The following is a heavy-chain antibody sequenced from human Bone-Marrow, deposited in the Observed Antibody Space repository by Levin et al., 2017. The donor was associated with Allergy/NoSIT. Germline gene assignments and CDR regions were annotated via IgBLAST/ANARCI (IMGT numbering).Heavy chain of an antibody. CDR2: IHSGATP. J-gene: IGHJ4*02. Sequence: GESLKISCAASGFTVRSNYMTWVRQAPGKGLEWVSTIHSGATPDYADSVKGRFTISRDNSKNIVYLQMNSLRTEDTAVYYCARDCPTCQGTLFDYWGQGALVTVYS. CDR1: GFTVRSNY. D-gene: IGHD2-15*01. V-gene: IGHV3-66*02. CDR3: ARDCPTCQGTLFDY.